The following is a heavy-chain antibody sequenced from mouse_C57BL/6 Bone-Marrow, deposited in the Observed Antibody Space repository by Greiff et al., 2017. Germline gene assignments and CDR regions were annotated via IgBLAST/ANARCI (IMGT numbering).Heavy chain of an antibody. V-gene: IGHV3-8*01. Sequence: EVQLQQSGPGLAKPSQTLSLTCSVTGYSITSDYWNWIRKFPGNKLEYMGYISYSGSTYYNPSLKSRISITRDTSKNQYYLQLNSVTTEDTATYYCARWMGGYGNYDNYFDYWGQGTTLTVSS. CDR1: GYSITSDY. D-gene: IGHD2-1*01. J-gene: IGHJ2*01. CDR2: ISYSGST. CDR3: ARWMGGYGNYDNYFDY.